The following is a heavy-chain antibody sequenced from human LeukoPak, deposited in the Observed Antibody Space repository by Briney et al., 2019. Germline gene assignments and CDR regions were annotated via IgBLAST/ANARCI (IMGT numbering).Heavy chain of an antibody. CDR1: GGSISSYY. Sequence: PSETLSLTCTVSGGSISSYYWSWIRQPPGKGLEWIGYIYYSGSTNYNPSLKSRVTISVDTSKNQFSLKLSSVTAADTAVYYCAGVYYGGNSEGFDHWGQGTLVTVSS. CDR3: AGVYYGGNSEGFDH. CDR2: IYYSGST. D-gene: IGHD4-23*01. J-gene: IGHJ4*02. V-gene: IGHV4-59*01.